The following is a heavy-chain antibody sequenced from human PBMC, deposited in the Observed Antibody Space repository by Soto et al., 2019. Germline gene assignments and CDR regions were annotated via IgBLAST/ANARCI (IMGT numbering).Heavy chain of an antibody. CDR2: IYYSGST. V-gene: IGHV4-31*03. Sequence: SETLALTCTVSGGSISSGGYYWSWIRQHPGKGLEWIGYIYYSGSTYYNPSLKSRVTISVDTPKNQFSLKLSSVTAADTAVYYCARDVMVRGVSVDYYYGMDVWGQGTTVTVSS. CDR1: GGSISSGGYY. J-gene: IGHJ6*02. CDR3: ARDVMVRGVSVDYYYGMDV. D-gene: IGHD3-10*01.